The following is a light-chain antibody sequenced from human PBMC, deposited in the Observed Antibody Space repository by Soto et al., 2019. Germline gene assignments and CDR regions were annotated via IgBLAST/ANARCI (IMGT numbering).Light chain of an antibody. V-gene: IGKV1-12*02. CDR1: QSISSW. CDR2: AAS. J-gene: IGKJ1*01. Sequence: DIQITQSPSALDAXVEERFSFXXXASQSISSWLAWYQQKPGKAPKLLIYAASTLQSGVPSRFSGSGSGTDFTLTISSLEPEDFAVYYCHQRDSWPWTFGQGTKVDNK. CDR3: HQRDSWPWT.